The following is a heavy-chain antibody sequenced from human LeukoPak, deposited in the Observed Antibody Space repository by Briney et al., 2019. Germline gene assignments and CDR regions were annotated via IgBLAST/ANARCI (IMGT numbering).Heavy chain of an antibody. CDR2: INHSGST. CDR1: GGSFSGYY. V-gene: IGHV4-34*01. Sequence: PSETLSLTCAVYGGSFSGYYWSWIRQPPGKGLEWIGEINHSGSTDYNPSLKSRVTISVDTSKNQFSLKLSPVTAADTAVYYCARDSSSWYGWSRGNWFDPWGQGTLVTVSS. D-gene: IGHD6-13*01. CDR3: ARDSSSWYGWSRGNWFDP. J-gene: IGHJ5*02.